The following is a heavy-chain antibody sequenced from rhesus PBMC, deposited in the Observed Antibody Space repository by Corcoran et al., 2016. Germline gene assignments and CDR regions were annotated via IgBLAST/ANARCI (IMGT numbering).Heavy chain of an antibody. V-gene: IGHV3-28*02. CDR3: AKDGFVGYLDWLLSLDV. CDR2: INSGGGST. D-gene: IGHD3-3*01. J-gene: IGHJ5-2*02. Sequence: EVQLVESGGGLAKPGGSLRLSCAACGFTFSNYWMYWVRQAPGKGLEWISAINSGGGSTYYADSVKGRFTISRENTKNILYVQMNSLRVEDTAVYYCAKDGFVGYLDWLLSLDVWGRGVLVTVSS. CDR1: GFTFSNYW.